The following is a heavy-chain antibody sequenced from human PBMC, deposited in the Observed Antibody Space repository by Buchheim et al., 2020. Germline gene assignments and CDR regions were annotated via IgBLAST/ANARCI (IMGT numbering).Heavy chain of an antibody. CDR1: GFTFSSYA. V-gene: IGHV3-23*04. CDR3: ARRMTFGATPGLDP. CDR2: IFNTAGGT. Sequence: EVQVVESGGGLVQPGGSLRLSCAASGFTFSSYAMTWVRQAPRKGLEWVSTIFNTAGGTYYADSVKGRFTISRDNSQNMVYLQMNTLGAEDTALYYCARRMTFGATPGLDPWGQGTL. J-gene: IGHJ5*02. D-gene: IGHD3/OR15-3a*01.